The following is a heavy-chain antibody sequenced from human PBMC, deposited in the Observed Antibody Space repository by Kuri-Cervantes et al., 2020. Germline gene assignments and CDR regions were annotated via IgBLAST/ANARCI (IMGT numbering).Heavy chain of an antibody. Sequence: SETLSLTCAVSGASVISTDWWSWVRQPPGKRLEWIGEIYHSGSTNYNPSLKSRVTISVDKSRNQFSLKLTSVTAADTAVYYCARVPIVNYYYMDAWGKRTTVTVSS. CDR1: GASVISTDW. V-gene: IGHV4-4*02. CDR2: IYHSGST. D-gene: IGHD2-21*01. J-gene: IGHJ6*03. CDR3: ARVPIVNYYYMDA.